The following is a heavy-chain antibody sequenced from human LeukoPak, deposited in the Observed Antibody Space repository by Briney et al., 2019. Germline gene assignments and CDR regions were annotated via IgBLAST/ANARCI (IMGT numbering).Heavy chain of an antibody. V-gene: IGHV3-30-3*01. Sequence: PGGSLRLSCAASGFTFSSYAMHWVRQAPGKGLEWVAVISYDGSNKYYADSVKGRFTISRDNSKNTLYLQMNSLRAEDTAVYFCAQSYSSSWYWCFDLWGRGTLVTVSS. J-gene: IGHJ2*01. CDR3: AQSYSSSWYWCFDL. CDR2: ISYDGSNK. D-gene: IGHD6-13*01. CDR1: GFTFSSYA.